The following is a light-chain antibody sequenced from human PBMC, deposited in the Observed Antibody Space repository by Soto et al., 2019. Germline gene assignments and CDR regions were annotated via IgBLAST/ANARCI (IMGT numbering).Light chain of an antibody. Sequence: SYELTQPPSVSVAPGQTARITCGGTNNGSKSVHWYQQKPGQAPVLVVYDDSDRPSGIPERFSGSNSGNPTTLTISRVESGDEADYYCQVWDSSSDHVVFGGGTKRTVL. CDR3: QVWDSSSDHVV. CDR2: DDS. J-gene: IGLJ2*01. CDR1: NNGSKS. V-gene: IGLV3-21*02.